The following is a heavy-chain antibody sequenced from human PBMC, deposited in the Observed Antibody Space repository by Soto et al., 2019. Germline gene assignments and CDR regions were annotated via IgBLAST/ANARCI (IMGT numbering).Heavy chain of an antibody. CDR1: GGTFSSYA. CDR3: ARDGYSSSSGYNWFDP. CDR2: IIPIFGTA. V-gene: IGHV1-69*13. J-gene: IGHJ5*02. D-gene: IGHD6-6*01. Sequence: SVKVSCKASGGTFSSYAISWVRQAPGQGLEWMGGIIPIFGTANYAQKFQGRVTITVDESTSTAYMELSSLRSEDTAVYYCARDGYSSSSGYNWFDPWGQGTLVTVSS.